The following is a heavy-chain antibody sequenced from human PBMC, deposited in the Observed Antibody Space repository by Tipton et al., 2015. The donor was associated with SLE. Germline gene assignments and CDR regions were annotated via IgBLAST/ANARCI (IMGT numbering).Heavy chain of an antibody. J-gene: IGHJ4*02. CDR2: ITGSGGT. CDR1: GFTFSSKD. Sequence: SLRLSCAASGFTFSSKDMNWVRQAPGKGLEWVSRITGSGGTDYADSVKGRFTISRDNSRNTLYLRMNSLRAEDTAVYYCARGESFGWLLYWGQGTLVTVSS. CDR3: ARGESFGWLLY. V-gene: IGHV3-23*01. D-gene: IGHD3-10*01.